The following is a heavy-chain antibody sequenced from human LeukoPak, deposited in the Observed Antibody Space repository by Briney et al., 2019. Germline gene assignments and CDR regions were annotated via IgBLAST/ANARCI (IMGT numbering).Heavy chain of an antibody. Sequence: SETLSLTCTVSGGSISSSSRYWAWIRQSPGTGLEWIGSIYYSGSTYYNPSLKSRATISVDTSKNQISLKVSSVTAADSALYFCARQRTSGSASNLRVAQIDSWGQGTLVTVSS. CDR3: ARQRTSGSASNLRVAQIDS. CDR1: GGSISSSSRY. V-gene: IGHV4-39*01. CDR2: IYYSGST. D-gene: IGHD3-3*01. J-gene: IGHJ4*02.